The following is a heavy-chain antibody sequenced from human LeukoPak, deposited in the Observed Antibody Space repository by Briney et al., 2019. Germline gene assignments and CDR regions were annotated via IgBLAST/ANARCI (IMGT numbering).Heavy chain of an antibody. J-gene: IGHJ4*02. D-gene: IGHD6-19*01. V-gene: IGHV3-43*02. CDR1: GFMFHDYA. CDR2: ISGDGGST. CDR3: ARESGGWYDY. Sequence: GGSLRLSCAAPGFMFHDYAIHWVRQAPGKGLEWVSLISGDGGSTFYADSVKGRFTIYRDNSINSLYLQMNSLRSDDTALYYCARESGGWYDYWGQGTLVTVSS.